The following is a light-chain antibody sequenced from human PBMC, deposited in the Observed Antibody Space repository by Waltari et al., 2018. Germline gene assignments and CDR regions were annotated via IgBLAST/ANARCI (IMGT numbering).Light chain of an antibody. V-gene: IGLV2-11*01. CDR2: DVN. CDR1: SSDVGGYNY. Sequence: QSALTQPRSVSGSPGQSVTISCTGTSSDVGGYNYFSWYQQHPGKAPKLMIYDVNKRPSGGPDRFSGSKAGNTSSLTISGLQAEDEADYYCCSYAGSYTFVFGTGTKVTVL. CDR3: CSYAGSYTFV. J-gene: IGLJ1*01.